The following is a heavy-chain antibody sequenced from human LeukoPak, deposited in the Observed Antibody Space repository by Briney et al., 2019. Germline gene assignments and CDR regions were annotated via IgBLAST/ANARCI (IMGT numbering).Heavy chain of an antibody. D-gene: IGHD3-22*01. Sequence: PGGSLRLSCAASGFTFSSYGMSWVRQAPGKGLDRVSAISGSGGSTYYADSVKGRFTISRDNSKNTLYLQMNSLRAKDTAVYYCAKAFGPGIVVAPRPYYFDYWGQGTLVTVSS. CDR1: GFTFSSYG. CDR2: ISGSGGST. V-gene: IGHV3-23*01. CDR3: AKAFGPGIVVAPRPYYFDY. J-gene: IGHJ4*02.